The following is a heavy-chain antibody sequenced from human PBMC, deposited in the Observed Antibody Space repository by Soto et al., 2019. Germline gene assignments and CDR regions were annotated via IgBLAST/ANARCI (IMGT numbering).Heavy chain of an antibody. D-gene: IGHD3-16*01. J-gene: IGHJ3*02. Sequence: ASVKVSCKASGYTFTSYDINWVRQATGQGLEWMGWMNPNSGNTGYAQKFQGRVTMTRNTSISTAYMELSSLRSEDTAVYYCARNGPVMGAFDIWGQGTMVTVSS. V-gene: IGHV1-8*01. CDR3: ARNGPVMGAFDI. CDR2: MNPNSGNT. CDR1: GYTFTSYD.